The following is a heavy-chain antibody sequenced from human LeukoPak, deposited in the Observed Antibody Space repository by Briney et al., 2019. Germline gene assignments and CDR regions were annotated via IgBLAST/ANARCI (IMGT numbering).Heavy chain of an antibody. D-gene: IGHD2-15*01. CDR1: GGSISSGGYS. J-gene: IGHJ5*02. Sequence: PPETLSLTCAVSGGSISSGGYSWSWIRQPPGKGLEWIGYIYHSGSTYYNPSLKSRVTISVDRSKNQFSLKLSSVTAADTAVYYCARAYCSGGSCYDWFDPWGQGTLVTVSS. V-gene: IGHV4-30-2*01. CDR3: ARAYCSGGSCYDWFDP. CDR2: IYHSGST.